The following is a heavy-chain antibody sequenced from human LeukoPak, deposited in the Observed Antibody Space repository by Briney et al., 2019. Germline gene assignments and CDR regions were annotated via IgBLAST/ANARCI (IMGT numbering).Heavy chain of an antibody. CDR3: ARRTRLGYCSGGSCYSRGAFDI. CDR1: GGSISSSSYY. V-gene: IGHV4-39*07. CDR2: IYYSGST. D-gene: IGHD2-15*01. Sequence: SETLSLTCTVSGGSISSSSYYWGWIRQPPGKGLEWIGSIYYSGSTNYNPSLKSRVTISVDTSKNQFSLKLSSVTAADTAVYYCARRTRLGYCSGGSCYSRGAFDIWGQGTMVTVSS. J-gene: IGHJ3*02.